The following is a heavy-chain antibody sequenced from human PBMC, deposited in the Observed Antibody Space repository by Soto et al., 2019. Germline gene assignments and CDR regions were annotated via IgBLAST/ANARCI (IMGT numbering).Heavy chain of an antibody. Sequence: EVQLLESGGGLVQPGGSLRLSCAASGFTFSSYAMSWVRQAPGKGLEWVSAISGSGGSTYYADSVKGRFTISRDNSKNTRYLQMNSLRAEDTAVYYCAKGHDFWSGYWYYYYGMDVWGQGTTVTVSS. CDR1: GFTFSSYA. CDR3: AKGHDFWSGYWYYYYGMDV. CDR2: ISGSGGST. D-gene: IGHD3-3*01. J-gene: IGHJ6*02. V-gene: IGHV3-23*01.